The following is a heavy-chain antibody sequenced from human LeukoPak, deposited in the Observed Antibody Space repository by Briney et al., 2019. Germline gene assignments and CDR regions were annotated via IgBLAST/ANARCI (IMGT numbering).Heavy chain of an antibody. CDR2: ITPMFGRA. CDR3: ARAGAYYYGSKNYQDYYFYYMDV. D-gene: IGHD3-10*01. J-gene: IGHJ6*03. Sequence: SVKVSCKASGGTFDNYAISWVRQAPGQGLEWMGDITPMFGRAKYAQKLQGRVTIIADESTATAYMELSSLRSDDTAVYYCARAGAYYYGSKNYQDYYFYYMDVWGKGTTVTVSS. V-gene: IGHV1-69*13. CDR1: GGTFDNYA.